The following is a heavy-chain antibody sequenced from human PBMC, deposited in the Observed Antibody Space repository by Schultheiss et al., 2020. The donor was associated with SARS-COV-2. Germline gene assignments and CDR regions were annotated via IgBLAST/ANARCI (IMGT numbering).Heavy chain of an antibody. Sequence: GGSLRLSCAASGFTFSSYAMSWVRQAPGKGLEWVAVIWYDGSNKYYADSVKGRFTISRDNSKNTLYLQMNSLRAEDTAVYYCAGSYGDYVASGFDWWGQGTLVTVSS. V-gene: IGHV3-33*08. D-gene: IGHD4-17*01. J-gene: IGHJ4*02. CDR3: AGSYGDYVASGFDW. CDR1: GFTFSSYA. CDR2: IWYDGSNK.